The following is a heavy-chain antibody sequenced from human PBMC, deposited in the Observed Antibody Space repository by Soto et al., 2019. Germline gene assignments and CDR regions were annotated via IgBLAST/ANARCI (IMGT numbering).Heavy chain of an antibody. V-gene: IGHV1-8*01. CDR2: MNPNSGNT. D-gene: IGHD4-17*01. CDR1: GYTFTSFD. J-gene: IGHJ1*01. CDR3: ARGFPRHDYGDSVEYFQH. Sequence: QVQLVQSGAEVKKPGASVKVSCKASGYTFTSFDINWVRQATGQGLEWMGWMNPNSGNTGYAQKFQGRVTMTRNTSISTAYMELSSLRSEDTAVYYCARGFPRHDYGDSVEYFQHWGQGTLVTVSS.